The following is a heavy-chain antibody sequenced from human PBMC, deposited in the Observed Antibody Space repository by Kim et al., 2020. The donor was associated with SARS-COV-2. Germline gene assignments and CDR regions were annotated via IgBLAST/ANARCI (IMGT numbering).Heavy chain of an antibody. V-gene: IGHV3-23*01. CDR1: GFTFSSYA. J-gene: IGHJ5*02. CDR2: ISGSGGST. D-gene: IGHD6-13*01. CDR3: AKAAAIYNWFDP. Sequence: GGSLRLSCAVSGFTFSSYALSWVRQAPGKGLEWVSAISGSGGSTYYADSVKGRFTISRDNSQNTLYLQMNSLRVEDTAIYYCAKAAAIYNWFDPWGQGTLVTVSS.